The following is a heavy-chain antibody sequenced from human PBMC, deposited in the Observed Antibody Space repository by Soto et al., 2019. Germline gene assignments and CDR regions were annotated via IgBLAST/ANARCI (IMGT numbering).Heavy chain of an antibody. CDR2: ISYDGSNK. D-gene: IGHD6-6*01. CDR3: ARDSSSAPFDP. J-gene: IGHJ5*02. CDR1: GFTFSSYA. V-gene: IGHV3-30-3*01. Sequence: XGSLRLSCAASGFTFSSYAMHWVRQAPGKGLDWVAVISYDGSNKYYADSVKGRFTISRDNSKNTLYLQMNSLRAEDTAVYYCARDSSSAPFDPWGQGTLVTVS.